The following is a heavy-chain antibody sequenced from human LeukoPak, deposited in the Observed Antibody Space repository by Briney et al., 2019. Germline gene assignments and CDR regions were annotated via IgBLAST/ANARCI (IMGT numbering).Heavy chain of an antibody. CDR2: ISTGSSTT. CDR3: ARDPSTYYYDSSGYWDY. J-gene: IGHJ4*02. Sequence: GGSLRLSCAASEFAFSTYNMNWVRQAPGKGLEWVSYISTGSSTTYYADSVKGRFTISRDNSKNTLYLQMNSLRAEDTAVYYCARDPSTYYYDSSGYWDYWGQGTLVTVSS. CDR1: EFAFSTYN. D-gene: IGHD3-22*01. V-gene: IGHV3-48*01.